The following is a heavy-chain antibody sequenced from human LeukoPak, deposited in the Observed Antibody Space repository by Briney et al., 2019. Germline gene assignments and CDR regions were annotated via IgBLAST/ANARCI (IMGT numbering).Heavy chain of an antibody. CDR1: GFTFSSYE. J-gene: IGHJ6*04. V-gene: IGHV3-48*03. CDR2: ISSSGSTI. Sequence: GGSLRLSCAASGFTFSSYEMNWVRQAPGKGLEWFSYISSSGSTIYYADSVKGRFTISRDSAKNSLYLQMNSLRAEDTAVYYCAELGITMIGGVWGKGTTVTISS. CDR3: AELGITMIGGV. D-gene: IGHD3-10*02.